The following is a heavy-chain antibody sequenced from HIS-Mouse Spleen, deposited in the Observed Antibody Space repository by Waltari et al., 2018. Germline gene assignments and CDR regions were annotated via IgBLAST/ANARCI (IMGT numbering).Heavy chain of an antibody. V-gene: IGHV4-39*07. Sequence: QLQLQESGPGLVKPSATLSLTCTVPGGSISSSSYYWGGIRQPPGKGLEWIGGIYYSGSTYYNPSLKSRVTISVDTSKNQFSLKLSSVTAADTAVYYCAREIPYSSSWYDWYFDLWGRGTLVTVSS. D-gene: IGHD6-13*01. J-gene: IGHJ2*01. CDR2: IYYSGST. CDR1: GGSISSSSYY. CDR3: AREIPYSSSWYDWYFDL.